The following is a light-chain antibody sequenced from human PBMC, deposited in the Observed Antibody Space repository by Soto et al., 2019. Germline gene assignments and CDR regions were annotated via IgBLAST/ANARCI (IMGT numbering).Light chain of an antibody. J-gene: IGKJ5*01. Sequence: VGDTVTITCRASQSISSHLNWYQQKPGKAPNLLMYTASNLQSGVPSRFSGSGSGTDFTLTISSLQPEDFATYYCQQSYSTPISFGQGTRLEI. CDR3: QQSYSTPIS. CDR2: TAS. V-gene: IGKV1-39*01. CDR1: QSISSH.